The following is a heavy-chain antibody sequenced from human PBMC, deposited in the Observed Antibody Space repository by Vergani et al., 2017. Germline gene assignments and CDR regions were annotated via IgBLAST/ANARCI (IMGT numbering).Heavy chain of an antibody. Sequence: EVQLVQSGAEVKKPGESLKISCQISGYSFTNYWIGWVRQMPGKGLEWMGIIHPADSDTRYSPSFQGQVTISVDKSNSTAYLQRSSMRASDSAMYYCARLCGRDSSGSKYFDYWGQGTLVTVSS. J-gene: IGHJ4*02. CDR3: ARLCGRDSSGSKYFDY. D-gene: IGHD3-22*01. CDR1: GYSFTNYW. V-gene: IGHV5-51*01. CDR2: IHPADSDT.